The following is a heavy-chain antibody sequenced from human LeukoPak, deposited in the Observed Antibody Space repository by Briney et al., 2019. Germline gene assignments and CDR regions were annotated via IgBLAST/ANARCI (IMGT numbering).Heavy chain of an antibody. J-gene: IGHJ6*02. CDR2: INPNSGGT. D-gene: IGHD3-3*01. CDR1: GYTFTGYY. CDR3: ARDRSPHDFWSGYYTGGSGMDV. Sequence: GASVKVSCKASGYTFTGYYMHWVRQAPGQGLEWMGRINPNSGGTNYAQKFQGRVTMTRDTSISTAYMELSRLRSDDTAVYYCARDRSPHDFWSGYYTGGSGMDVWGQGTTVTVSS. V-gene: IGHV1-2*06.